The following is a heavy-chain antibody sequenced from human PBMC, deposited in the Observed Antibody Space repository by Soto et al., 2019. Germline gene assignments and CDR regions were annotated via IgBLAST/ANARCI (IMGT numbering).Heavy chain of an antibody. D-gene: IGHD3-22*01. V-gene: IGHV3-53*01. J-gene: IGHJ4*02. CDR3: ARDLSINIIVVVPSPLIY. Sequence: GGSLRLSCAASGFTVSSNYMSWVRQAPGKGLEWVSVIYSGGRTYYADSVKGRFTISRDNSKNTLYLQMNSLRAEDTAVYYCARDLSINIIVVVPSPLIYWGQRTLVTVS. CDR1: GFTVSSNY. CDR2: IYSGGRT.